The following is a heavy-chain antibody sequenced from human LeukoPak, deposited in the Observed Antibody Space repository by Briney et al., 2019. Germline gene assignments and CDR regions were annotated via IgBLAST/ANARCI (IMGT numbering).Heavy chain of an antibody. CDR3: ARDRGNYFDY. D-gene: IGHD2-15*01. V-gene: IGHV1-46*01. CDR1: GYTFPNYH. CDR2: VKPSGGST. Sequence: ASVKVSCKASGYTFPNYHMHRVRQAPGQGLEWMVMVKPSGGSTSYAQKFQGRVTMTRDTSTSTVYMELSSLRSEDTAVYYCARDRGNYFDYWGQGTLVTVSS. J-gene: IGHJ4*02.